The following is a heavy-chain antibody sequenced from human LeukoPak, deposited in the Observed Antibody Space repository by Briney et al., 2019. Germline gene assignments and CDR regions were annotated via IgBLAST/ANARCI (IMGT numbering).Heavy chain of an antibody. J-gene: IGHJ4*01. CDR1: GFTFSSYA. V-gene: IGHV3-23*01. CDR2: ISGSGGST. CDR3: ARDPRYPYQYQSDDSGFSLDY. D-gene: IGHD3-22*01. Sequence: GGSLRLSCAASGFTFSSYAMSWVRQAPGKGLEWVSAISGSGGSTYYADSVKGRLTISRDNARNSLYLQMNSLGVADTAVYYCARDPRYPYQYQSDDSGFSLDYWGQGTLVTVSS.